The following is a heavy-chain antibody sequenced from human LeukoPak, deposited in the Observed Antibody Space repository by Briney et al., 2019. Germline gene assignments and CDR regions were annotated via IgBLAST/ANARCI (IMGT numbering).Heavy chain of an antibody. V-gene: IGHV4-30-4*08. CDR2: IYYGGST. CDR1: GGSISSGDYY. J-gene: IGHJ3*02. D-gene: IGHD2-15*01. Sequence: SETLSLTCTVSGGSISSGDYYWSWIRQPPGKGLEWIGYIYYGGSTYYNPSLKSRVTISVDTSKNQFSLKLSSVTAADTAVYYCARHGDGSWEAFDIWGQGTMVTVSS. CDR3: ARHGDGSWEAFDI.